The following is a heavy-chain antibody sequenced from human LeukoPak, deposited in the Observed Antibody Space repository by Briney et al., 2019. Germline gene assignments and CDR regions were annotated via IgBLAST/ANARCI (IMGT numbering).Heavy chain of an antibody. Sequence: GGSLRLSCAASGFTFSSYAMSWVRQAPGKGLEWVSAISGDGGITYYADSERGRFTISRDNSKSTLYLQMNSLRAEDTAVYYCAKSSGPGGYYYYGMDVWGQGTTVTVSS. J-gene: IGHJ6*02. V-gene: IGHV3-23*01. CDR1: GFTFSSYA. CDR2: ISGDGGIT. D-gene: IGHD3-22*01. CDR3: AKSSGPGGYYYYGMDV.